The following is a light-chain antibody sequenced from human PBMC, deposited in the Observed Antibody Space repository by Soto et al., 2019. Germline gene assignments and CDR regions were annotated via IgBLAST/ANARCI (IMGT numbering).Light chain of an antibody. CDR1: QTISSW. Sequence: RICQSASDLHGSIRDRANTTCRASQTISSWLAWYQQKPGKAPKLLIYKASTLKSGVPSRLSGSGSGTEFTLTISSLQPDDFATYYCQHYNSYSEAFGQGTKVDI. J-gene: IGKJ1*01. CDR3: QHYNSYSEA. CDR2: KAS. V-gene: IGKV1-5*03.